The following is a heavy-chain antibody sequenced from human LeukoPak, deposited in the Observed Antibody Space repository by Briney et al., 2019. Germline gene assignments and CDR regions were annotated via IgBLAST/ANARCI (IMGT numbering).Heavy chain of an antibody. CDR1: GFTFSNYD. Sequence: PGGSLRLSCAASGFTFSNYDMHWVRQAPGKGLEWVAFIWYDGNNKYYGDSVKGRLTISRDNSKNTLYLQMNSLRAEDTAVYYCAREASDALDFWGQGKMVTVSS. CDR2: IWYDGNNK. V-gene: IGHV3-33*01. CDR3: AREASDALDF. J-gene: IGHJ3*01.